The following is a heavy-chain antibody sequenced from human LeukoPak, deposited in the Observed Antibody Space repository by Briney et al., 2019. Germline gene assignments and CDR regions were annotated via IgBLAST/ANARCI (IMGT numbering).Heavy chain of an antibody. Sequence: ASVKVSCKASGYTFTSYGISWVRQAPGQGLEWMGWISAYNGNTNYAQKLQGRVTMTTDTSTSTAYMELRSLRSDDTAVYYCARDSGYYDSSSYSFDYWGQGTLVTVSS. D-gene: IGHD3-22*01. CDR1: GYTFTSYG. CDR2: ISAYNGNT. V-gene: IGHV1-18*01. J-gene: IGHJ4*02. CDR3: ARDSGYYDSSSYSFDY.